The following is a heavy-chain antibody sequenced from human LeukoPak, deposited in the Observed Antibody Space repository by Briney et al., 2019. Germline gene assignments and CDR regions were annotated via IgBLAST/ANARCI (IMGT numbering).Heavy chain of an antibody. CDR1: GFTFSSYE. Sequence: PGGSLRLSCAASGFTFSSYEMNWVRQAPRKGLEWVSYISGSGITIHYADSVKGRFTISRDNANNSLYLQMNSLRAEDTAVYHCARERVTTGGDAFEIWGQGTMVTVSS. V-gene: IGHV3-48*03. J-gene: IGHJ3*02. CDR3: ARERVTTGGDAFEI. D-gene: IGHD4-17*01. CDR2: ISGSGITI.